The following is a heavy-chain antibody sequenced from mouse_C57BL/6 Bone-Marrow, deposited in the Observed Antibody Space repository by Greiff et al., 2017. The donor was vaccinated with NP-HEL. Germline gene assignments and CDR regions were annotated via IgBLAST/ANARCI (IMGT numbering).Heavy chain of an antibody. CDR2: ISYDGSN. CDR1: GYSITSGYY. D-gene: IGHD2-4*01. J-gene: IGHJ3*01. V-gene: IGHV3-6*01. Sequence: EVQLQESGPGLVKPSQSLSLTCSVTGYSITSGYYWNWIRQFPGNKLEWMGYISYDGSNNYNPPFKNRISITGDTSKIQFFLKLNSVTTEDTATYYCARGGGLRPFAYWGKGTLVTVSA. CDR3: ARGGGLRPFAY.